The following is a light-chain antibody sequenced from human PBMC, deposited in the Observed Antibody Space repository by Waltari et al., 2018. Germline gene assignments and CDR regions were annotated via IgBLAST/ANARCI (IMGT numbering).Light chain of an antibody. CDR2: DVT. V-gene: IGLV2-14*03. CDR1: GSDVGSYNF. CDR3: TSYTSAHIYV. J-gene: IGLJ1*01. Sequence: QSALTQPASVSGSPGQSITISCTGTGSDVGSYNFVSWYQQHPGKAPKLLIYDVTNPPSGVSDRFPASKSGTTASLTISGLQPEDEAEFYLTSYTSAHIYVFGTGTAVTVL.